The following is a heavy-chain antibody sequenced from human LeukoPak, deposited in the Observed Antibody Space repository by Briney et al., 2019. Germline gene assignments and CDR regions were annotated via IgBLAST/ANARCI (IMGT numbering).Heavy chain of an antibody. CDR3: ASPTTMTTAIEY. CDR1: GGSISSSSYY. V-gene: IGHV4-39*01. CDR2: IYYSGST. D-gene: IGHD4-17*01. Sequence: SETLSLTCTVSGGSISSSSYYWGWIRQPPGKGLEWIGSIYYSGSTFYNPSLKSRVTISVDTSKNQFSLKLGSVTAADTAVYYCASPTTMTTAIEYWGQGTLVTVSS. J-gene: IGHJ4*02.